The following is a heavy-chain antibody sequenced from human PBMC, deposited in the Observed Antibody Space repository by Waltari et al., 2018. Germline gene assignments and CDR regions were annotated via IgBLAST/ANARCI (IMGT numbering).Heavy chain of an antibody. J-gene: IGHJ4*02. V-gene: IGHV3-53*01. CDR3: ARDQPEVGNFIDY. D-gene: IGHD1-1*01. CDR1: GFTVRNY. CDR2: IYTGGIT. Sequence: EVQLVESGGGLIQPGGSLRLSCAASGFTVRNYMSWVRQAPGKGLEWVSVIYTGGITDYADSVKGRFTISRDNAKNTLYLQMNSLRADDTGVYYCARDQPEVGNFIDYWGQGTLVTVSS.